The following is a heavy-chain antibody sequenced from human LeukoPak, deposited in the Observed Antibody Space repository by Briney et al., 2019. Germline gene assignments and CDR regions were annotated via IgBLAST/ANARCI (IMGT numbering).Heavy chain of an antibody. V-gene: IGHV1-46*01. CDR1: GYTFTSYY. D-gene: IGHD3-3*01. CDR3: ARAHDFWSSPFDY. Sequence: ASVKVSFKASGYTFTSYYVHWVRQAPGQGLEWMGIINPLGGSTNYAQKFQGRVTMTRDTSTSTVYMELSSLRSEDTAVYYCARAHDFWSSPFDYWGQGTLVTVSS. CDR2: INPLGGST. J-gene: IGHJ4*02.